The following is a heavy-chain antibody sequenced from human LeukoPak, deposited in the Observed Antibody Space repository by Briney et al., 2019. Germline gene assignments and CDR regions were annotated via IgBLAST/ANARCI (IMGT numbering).Heavy chain of an antibody. CDR2: IYNSGYT. CDR1: GVSISGYH. Sequence: PSETLSLTCTVSGVSISGYHWSWIRQPPGKGLEWIGYIYNSGYTNYNPSLKSRVTISVDTSKNQFSLMLNSVTAADTAVYYCASLGGAYSSGWHYWGQGTLVTVSS. CDR3: ASLGGAYSSGWHY. D-gene: IGHD6-25*01. V-gene: IGHV4-59*08. J-gene: IGHJ4*02.